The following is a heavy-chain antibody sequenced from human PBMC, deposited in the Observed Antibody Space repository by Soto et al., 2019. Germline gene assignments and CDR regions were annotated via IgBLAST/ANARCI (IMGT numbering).Heavy chain of an antibody. V-gene: IGHV4-34*01. D-gene: IGHD5-18*01. J-gene: IGHJ4*02. CDR3: ASGYSYGNFDY. CDR2: INHSGST. Sequence: NPSETLSLTCAVYGGSFSGYYWSWIRQPPGKGLEWIGEINHSGSTNYNPSLKSRVTISVDTSKNQFSLKLSSVTAADTAVYYCASGYSYGNFDYWGQGTLVTVSS. CDR1: GGSFSGYY.